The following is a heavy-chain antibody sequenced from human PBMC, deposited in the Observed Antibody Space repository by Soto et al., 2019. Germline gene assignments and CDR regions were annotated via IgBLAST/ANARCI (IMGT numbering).Heavy chain of an antibody. D-gene: IGHD3-9*01. Sequence: SETLSLTCTVSGGSISSSSYYWGWIRQPPGKGLEWIGSIYYSGSTYYNPSLKSRVTISVDTSKNQFSLKLSSVTAADTAVYYCARWHIRLDYYGMDVWGQGTTVTVSS. CDR1: GGSISSSSYY. CDR2: IYYSGST. CDR3: ARWHIRLDYYGMDV. V-gene: IGHV4-39*01. J-gene: IGHJ6*02.